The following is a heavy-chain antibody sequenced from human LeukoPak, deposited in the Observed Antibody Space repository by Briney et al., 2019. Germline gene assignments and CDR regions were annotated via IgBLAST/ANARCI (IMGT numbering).Heavy chain of an antibody. J-gene: IGHJ4*02. V-gene: IGHV1-46*01. CDR3: ARDQYYYDSSGTLDY. CDR1: GYTFTSYY. D-gene: IGHD3-22*01. CDR2: INPSGGST. Sequence: GASVKVSCKASGYTFTSYYMHWVRQAPGQGLEWMGIINPSGGSTSYAQKFQGRVAMTRDTSTSTVYMELSRLRSDDTAVYYCARDQYYYDSSGTLDYWGQGTLVTVSS.